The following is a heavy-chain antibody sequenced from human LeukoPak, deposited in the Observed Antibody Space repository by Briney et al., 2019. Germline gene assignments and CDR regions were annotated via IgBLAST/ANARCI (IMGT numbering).Heavy chain of an antibody. V-gene: IGHV3-23*01. Sequence: GKSLRLSCAASGFTFSSYAMSWVRQAPGKGLEWVSAISGSGGSTYYADSVKGRFTISRDNSKNTLYLQMNSLRAEDTAVYYCAKDGSLMGFGEFLNYWGQGTLVTVSS. CDR2: ISGSGGST. D-gene: IGHD3-10*01. J-gene: IGHJ4*02. CDR3: AKDGSLMGFGEFLNY. CDR1: GFTFSSYA.